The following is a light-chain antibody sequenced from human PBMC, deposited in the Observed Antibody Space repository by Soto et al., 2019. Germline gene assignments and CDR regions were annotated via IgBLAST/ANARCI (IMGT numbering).Light chain of an antibody. J-gene: IGKJ1*01. CDR3: QHYNSYSEA. CDR1: QTISSW. Sequence: DIQRTQSRYTLYGSVGARVTITCRASQTISSWLAWYQQKPGKAPKLLIYKASTLKSGVPSRFSGSGSGTEFTLTISILQPDDFATYYCQHYNSYSEAFGQGTKVDIK. CDR2: KAS. V-gene: IGKV1-5*03.